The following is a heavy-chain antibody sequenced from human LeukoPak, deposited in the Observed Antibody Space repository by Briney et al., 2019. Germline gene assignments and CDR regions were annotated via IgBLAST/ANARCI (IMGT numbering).Heavy chain of an antibody. CDR1: GFTFDDYG. CDR3: ARAPYVWGSYRSSSSYFDY. CDR2: INCNGGCT. Sequence: GGSLRLSCAASGFTFDDYGMSWVRQAPGKGLEWGSGINCNGGCTGYADSVKGRFTISRDNAKNSLYLQMNSLRAEDTALYYCARAPYVWGSYRSSSSYFDYWGQGTLVTVSS. J-gene: IGHJ4*02. V-gene: IGHV3-20*04. D-gene: IGHD3-16*02.